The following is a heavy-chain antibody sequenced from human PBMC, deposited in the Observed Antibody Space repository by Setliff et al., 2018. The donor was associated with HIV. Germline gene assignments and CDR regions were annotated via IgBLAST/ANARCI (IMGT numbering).Heavy chain of an antibody. D-gene: IGHD2-2*01. Sequence: SAPLSLTCAVSRDSISRGYYWGWFRQPPGKGLEWIGSIYHSGSTYYNPSLKRRVTISVETSTNTVYMELRSLRSEDTAVYYCARGWESRYQLLPGPFDYWGQGTLVTVSS. CDR2: IYHSGST. CDR1: RDSISRGYY. J-gene: IGHJ4*02. V-gene: IGHV4-38-2*01. CDR3: ARGWESRYQLLPGPFDY.